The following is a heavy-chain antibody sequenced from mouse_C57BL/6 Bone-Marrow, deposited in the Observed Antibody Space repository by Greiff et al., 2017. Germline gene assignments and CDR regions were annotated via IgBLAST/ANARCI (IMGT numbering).Heavy chain of an antibody. CDR3: TAYSFYWYFDV. Sequence: VQLQQSGAELVRPGASVKLSCTASGFNITDDYMHWVKQRPEQGLEWIGWIDPENGDTEYASKFQGKATITADTSSNTAYLQLSSLTSEDTAVYYCTAYSFYWYFDVWGTGTTVTVSS. J-gene: IGHJ1*03. D-gene: IGHD2-12*01. CDR2: IDPENGDT. V-gene: IGHV14-4*01. CDR1: GFNITDDY.